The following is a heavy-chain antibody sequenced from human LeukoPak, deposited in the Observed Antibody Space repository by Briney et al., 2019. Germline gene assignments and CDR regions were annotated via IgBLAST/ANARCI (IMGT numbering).Heavy chain of an antibody. D-gene: IGHD3-10*01. V-gene: IGHV3-48*02. J-gene: IGHJ4*02. Sequence: GGSLRLSCAGSGFTFRSYHMNWVRQAPGKGLEWVSDISSSGSTIYFADSVKGRFTISRDNAKNSLYLQMNSLRDEDTAVYYCARLEYYYVSGNYYKLFEYWGQGTLVTVCS. CDR1: GFTFRSYH. CDR2: ISSSGSTI. CDR3: ARLEYYYVSGNYYKLFEY.